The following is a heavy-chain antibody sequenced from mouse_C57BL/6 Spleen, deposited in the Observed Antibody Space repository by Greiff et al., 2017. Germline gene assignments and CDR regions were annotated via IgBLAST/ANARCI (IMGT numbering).Heavy chain of an antibody. CDR1: GYTFTDYE. CDR2: IDPETGGT. V-gene: IGHV1-15*01. D-gene: IGHD3-3*01. J-gene: IGHJ2*01. Sequence: QVHVKQSGAELVRPGASVTLSCKASGYTFTDYEMHWVKQTPVHGLEWIGAIDPETGGTAYNQKFKGKAILTADKSSSTAYMELRSLTSEDSAVYYCTRGGWAFFDYWGQGTTLTVSS. CDR3: TRGGWAFFDY.